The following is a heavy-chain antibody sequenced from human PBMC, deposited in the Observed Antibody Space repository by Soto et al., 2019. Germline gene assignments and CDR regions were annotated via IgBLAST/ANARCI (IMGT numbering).Heavy chain of an antibody. V-gene: IGHV4-39*01. CDR3: ARQYPGIAVAGDFDY. J-gene: IGHJ4*02. D-gene: IGHD6-19*01. Sequence: TSETLSLTCTVPGCSISSSSYYWGWIRQPPGKGLEWIGSIYYSGSTYYNPSLKSRVTISVDTSKNQFSLKLSSVTAADTSVYYCARQYPGIAVAGDFDYWGQGTLVTVSS. CDR1: GCSISSSSYY. CDR2: IYYSGST.